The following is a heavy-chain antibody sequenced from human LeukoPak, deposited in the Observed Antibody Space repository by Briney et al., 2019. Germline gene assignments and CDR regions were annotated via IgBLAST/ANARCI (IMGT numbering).Heavy chain of an antibody. D-gene: IGHD6-19*01. Sequence: ASVKVSCKASGYTFSSYGISWVRQAPGQGLVWVGWISAYNGNSNSAQKLQGRVTMTTDTSTSTAYMELRSLRSDDTAVYYCARGYSSGWGPLDYWGQGTLVTVSS. J-gene: IGHJ4*02. CDR2: ISAYNGNS. CDR3: ARGYSSGWGPLDY. CDR1: GYTFSSYG. V-gene: IGHV1-18*01.